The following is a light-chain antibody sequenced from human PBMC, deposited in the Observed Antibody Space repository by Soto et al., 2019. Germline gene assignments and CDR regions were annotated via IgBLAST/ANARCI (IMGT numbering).Light chain of an antibody. CDR2: DAS. Sequence: ENVLTQSPGTLSLSPGERATLSCRASQSVSSNYVAWYQQKPGQAPRLLIYDASTRAAGIPARFSGSGSGTEFTLTISSLQSEDFALYYCQQYNSWPPITFGQGTRLEI. V-gene: IGKV3-15*01. CDR3: QQYNSWPPIT. J-gene: IGKJ5*01. CDR1: QSVSSN.